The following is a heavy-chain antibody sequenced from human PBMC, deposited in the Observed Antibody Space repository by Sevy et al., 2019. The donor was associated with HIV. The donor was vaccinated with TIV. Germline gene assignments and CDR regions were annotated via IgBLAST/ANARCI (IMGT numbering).Heavy chain of an antibody. CDR2: ISGSAHRT. V-gene: IGHV3-23*01. D-gene: IGHD5-18*01. CDR3: VKEVSEYSYSDY. J-gene: IGHJ4*02. CDR1: GFTFSNYA. Sequence: GGSLRLSCAASGFTFSNYAMSWVRQTPGKGLEWVSAISGSAHRTDYTDSVKGRFTISRDNSKNMLFLQMNSLRAEDTAVYYCVKEVSEYSYSDYWGQGTLVTVSS.